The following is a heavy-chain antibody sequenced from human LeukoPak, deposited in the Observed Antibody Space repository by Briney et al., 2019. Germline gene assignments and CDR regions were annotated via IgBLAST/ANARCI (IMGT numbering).Heavy chain of an antibody. CDR3: AKDYYYRSSYGSGSPYFDY. D-gene: IGHD3-10*01. J-gene: IGHJ4*02. V-gene: IGHV3-23*01. CDR1: GFTFSSYG. CDR2: ISGSGGST. Sequence: GGSLRLSCAASGFTFSSYGMSWVRQAPGKGLEWVSAISGSGGSTYYADSVKGRFTISRDNSKNTLYLQMNSLRAEDTAVYYCAKDYYYRSSYGSGSPYFDYWGQGTLVTVSS.